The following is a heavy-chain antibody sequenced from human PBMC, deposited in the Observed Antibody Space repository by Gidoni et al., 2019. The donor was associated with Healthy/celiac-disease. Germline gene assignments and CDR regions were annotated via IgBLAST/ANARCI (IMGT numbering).Heavy chain of an antibody. D-gene: IGHD6-6*01. Sequence: EVQLVEAGGGLVQPGGSLRLSCAASGVTFSSSAMSWVRQAPGKGLEWVSAISGSGGSTYYADSVKGRFTISRDNSKNTLYLQMTSLRAEDTAVYYCAKDRVRWRAARPGVFDYWGQGTLVTVSS. CDR3: AKDRVRWRAARPGVFDY. J-gene: IGHJ4*02. CDR1: GVTFSSSA. V-gene: IGHV3-23*04. CDR2: ISGSGGST.